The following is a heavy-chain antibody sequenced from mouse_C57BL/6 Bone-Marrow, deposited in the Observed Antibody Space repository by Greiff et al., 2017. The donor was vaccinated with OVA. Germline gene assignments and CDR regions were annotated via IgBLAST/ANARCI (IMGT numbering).Heavy chain of an antibody. D-gene: IGHD2-3*01. J-gene: IGHJ2*01. CDR2: ILPGSGST. CDR3: ARDGYYELYYFDY. Sequence: VKLMESGAELMKPGASVKLSCKATGYTFTGYWIAWVKQRPGHGLEWIGEILPGSGSTNYNEKFKGKATFTADTSYNTAYMQLSSLTTEDSAIYYCARDGYYELYYFDYWGQGTTLTVSS. CDR1: GYTFTGYW. V-gene: IGHV1-9*01.